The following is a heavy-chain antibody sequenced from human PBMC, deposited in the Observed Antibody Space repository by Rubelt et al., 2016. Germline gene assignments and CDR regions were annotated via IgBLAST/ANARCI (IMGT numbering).Heavy chain of an antibody. CDR3: AKRWLWAGEDDY. Sequence: EVQLLQSGGGLVQPGGSLRLSCAASGFTFSNYAMTWVRQAPGKGLEWVSGISYSGISTYYADSVKGRFTVSRDNSKNTLYLQMNSLRAEDTAIYYCAKRWLWAGEDDYWGEGTLVTVSS. J-gene: IGHJ4*02. CDR2: ISYSGIST. V-gene: IGHV3-23*01. CDR1: GFTFSNYA. D-gene: IGHD7-27*01.